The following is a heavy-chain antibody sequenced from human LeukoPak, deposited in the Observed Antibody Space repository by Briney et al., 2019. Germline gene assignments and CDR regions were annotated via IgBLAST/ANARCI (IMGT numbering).Heavy chain of an antibody. D-gene: IGHD6-13*01. CDR2: ISGSGGST. V-gene: IGHV3-23*01. Sequence: GGSLRLSCAASGFTFSSYSMNWVRQAPGKGLEWVSAISGSGGSTYYADSVKGRFTISRDNSKNTLYLQMNSLRAEDTAVYYCAKVIAAADPHFDYWGQGTLVTVSS. CDR3: AKVIAAADPHFDY. CDR1: GFTFSSYS. J-gene: IGHJ4*02.